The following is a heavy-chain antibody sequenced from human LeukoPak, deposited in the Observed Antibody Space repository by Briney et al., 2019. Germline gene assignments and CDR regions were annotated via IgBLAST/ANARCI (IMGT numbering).Heavy chain of an antibody. V-gene: IGHV1-69*13. CDR1: GGTFSSYA. Sequence: ASVKVSCKASGGTFSSYAISWVRQAPGQGLEWMGGIIPIFGTANYAQKFQGRVTITADESTSTAYMELSSLRSEDTAVYYCASYYGFWSGYYTNAFDIWGQGTMVTVSS. CDR3: ASYYGFWSGYYTNAFDI. D-gene: IGHD3-3*01. CDR2: IIPIFGTA. J-gene: IGHJ3*02.